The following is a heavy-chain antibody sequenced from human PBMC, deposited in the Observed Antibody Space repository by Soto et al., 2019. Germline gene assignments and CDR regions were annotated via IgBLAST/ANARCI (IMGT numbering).Heavy chain of an antibody. V-gene: IGHV4-59*01. CDR1: GDSISSYY. CDR2: IYYSGST. J-gene: IGHJ4*02. Sequence: PSGTLSLTCTVSGDSISSYYWSWIRQPPGKGLEWIGYIYYSGSTDYNPSLKTRVTISVDTSKNQFSLKLSSVTAADTAVYYCARAPRGNYGYPSYFDYWGQGTLVTVSS. CDR3: ARAPRGNYGYPSYFDY. D-gene: IGHD3-10*01.